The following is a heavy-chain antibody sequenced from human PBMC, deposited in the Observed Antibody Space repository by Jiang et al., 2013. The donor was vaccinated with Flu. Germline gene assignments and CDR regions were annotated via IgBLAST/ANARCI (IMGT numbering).Heavy chain of an antibody. CDR2: INPNSGGT. CDR3: ARHFNDYSNYNWFDP. D-gene: IGHD4-11*01. CDR1: GYTFTGYY. V-gene: IGHV1-2*04. Sequence: GAEVKKPGASVKVSCKTSGYTFTGYYMHWVRQAPGQGLEWMGWINPNSGGTNYAQKFQGWVTMTRDTSISTAYMELSRLRSDDTAVYYCARHFNDYSNYNWFDPWGQGTLVTVSS. J-gene: IGHJ5*02.